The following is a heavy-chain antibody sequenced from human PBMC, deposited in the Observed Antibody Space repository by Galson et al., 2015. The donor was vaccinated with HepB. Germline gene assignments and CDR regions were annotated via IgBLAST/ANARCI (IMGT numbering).Heavy chain of an antibody. Sequence: SVKVSCKASGYPFTGNFMHFVRQAPGQGLEWMGRINPNNGGTAYAQNFQGRVTITRDTSIRTAYMELRSLRSDDTAVYYCARESGFAWFFDFWGQGTLVTVSS. CDR2: INPNNGGT. V-gene: IGHV1-2*06. CDR1: GYPFTGNF. J-gene: IGHJ4*02. D-gene: IGHD3-9*01. CDR3: ARESGFAWFFDF.